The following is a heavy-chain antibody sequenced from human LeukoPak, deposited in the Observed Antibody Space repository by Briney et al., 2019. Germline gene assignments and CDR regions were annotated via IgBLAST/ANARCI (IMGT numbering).Heavy chain of an antibody. D-gene: IGHD3-9*01. CDR3: ARGNSGYGTFDS. Sequence: GGSLRLSCAASEFTLSSYWMHWVRQAPGKGLVWVSRINGDGRTTNYAESVKGRFTISRDIAKNTMYLLVNSLRAEHTAVYFCARGNSGYGTFDSWGHGTPVTVSS. CDR2: INGDGRTT. J-gene: IGHJ4*01. CDR1: EFTLSSYW. V-gene: IGHV3-74*01.